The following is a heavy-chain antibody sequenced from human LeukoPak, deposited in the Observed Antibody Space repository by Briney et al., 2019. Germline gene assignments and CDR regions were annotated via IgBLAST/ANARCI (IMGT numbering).Heavy chain of an antibody. CDR1: GFTFSSYS. J-gene: IGHJ4*02. CDR3: ASQYDSSGYYYGY. D-gene: IGHD3-22*01. CDR2: ISSISSYI. Sequence: GGSLRLSCAASGFTFSSYSMNWVRQAPGKGLEWVSSISSISSYIYYAESVKGRFTISRDNAKNSLYLQMNSLRAEDTAVYYCASQYDSSGYYYGYWGQGTLVTVSS. V-gene: IGHV3-21*01.